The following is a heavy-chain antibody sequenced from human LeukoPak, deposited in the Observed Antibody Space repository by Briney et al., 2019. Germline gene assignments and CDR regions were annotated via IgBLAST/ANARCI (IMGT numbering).Heavy chain of an antibody. CDR3: AKGGPVTEVAYYFDY. V-gene: IGHV3-23*01. Sequence: GGSLRLSGAASGFTFSSYAMSWVRQAPGKGLEWVSAISGSGGSTYYADSVKGRFTISRDNSKNTLYLQMNSLRAEDTAVYYCAKGGPVTEVAYYFDYWGQGTLVTVSS. CDR2: ISGSGGST. J-gene: IGHJ4*02. D-gene: IGHD4-23*01. CDR1: GFTFSSYA.